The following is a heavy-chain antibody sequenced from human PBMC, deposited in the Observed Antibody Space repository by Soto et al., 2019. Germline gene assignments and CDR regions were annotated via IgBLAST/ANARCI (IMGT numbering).Heavy chain of an antibody. Sequence: KEPGKGLEWGTLISKDGNSKHHADSVKGRFTISRDHSKTTLFLQMNSLRAEDTAVFYCATDPQGSHCSIDYSG. CDR3: ATDPQGSHCSIDY. V-gene: IGHV3-30*03. CDR2: ISKDGNSK. J-gene: IGHJ4*01. D-gene: IGHD3-10*01.